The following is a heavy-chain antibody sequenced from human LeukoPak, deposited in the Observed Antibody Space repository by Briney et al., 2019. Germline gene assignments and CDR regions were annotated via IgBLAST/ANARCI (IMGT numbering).Heavy chain of an antibody. CDR2: IRRESDGGTT. CDR1: GFTFTNAW. J-gene: IGHJ4*02. D-gene: IGHD2-21*02. Sequence: GGSLRLSCAASGFTFTNAWMNWVRQAPGKGLEWLGRIRRESDGGTTDYAAPVKDRFTISRDDLKSTVYLQMNSLRIEDTAVYYCTTHIRVTATADHWGQGTLVTVSS. V-gene: IGHV3-15*07. CDR3: TTHIRVTATADH.